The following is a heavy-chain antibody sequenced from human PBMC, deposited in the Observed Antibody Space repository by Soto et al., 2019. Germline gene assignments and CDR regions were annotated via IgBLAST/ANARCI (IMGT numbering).Heavy chain of an antibody. J-gene: IGHJ5*02. CDR2: IYYSGST. V-gene: IGHV4-59*01. D-gene: IGHD6-13*01. CDR3: ARGGYSSSWRGNWFDP. Sequence: PSETLSLTCTVSNGSISSYYWSWIRQPPGKGLEWIGYIYYSGSTNYNPSLKSRVTISVDTSKNQFSLKLSSVTAADTAVYYCARGGYSSSWRGNWFDPWGQGTLVTVSS. CDR1: NGSISSYY.